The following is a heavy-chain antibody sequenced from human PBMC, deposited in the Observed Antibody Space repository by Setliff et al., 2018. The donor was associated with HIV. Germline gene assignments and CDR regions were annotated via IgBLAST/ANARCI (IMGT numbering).Heavy chain of an antibody. D-gene: IGHD6-13*01. J-gene: IGHJ5*02. CDR2: ISYSGTT. CDR3: AREGGTGRSSWYGAYWYDP. Sequence: PSETLSLTCTVSRGSIKYYFWSWIRQPPGKGLECIGHISYSGTTNYHPSLESRVSIAVDTSKNQFSLKLKSVTAADTAVYYCAREGGTGRSSWYGAYWYDPWGQGTLVTVSS. CDR1: RGSIKYYF. V-gene: IGHV4-59*12.